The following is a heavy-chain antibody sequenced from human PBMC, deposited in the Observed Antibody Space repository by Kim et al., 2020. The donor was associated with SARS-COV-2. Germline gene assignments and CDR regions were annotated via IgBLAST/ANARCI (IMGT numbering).Heavy chain of an antibody. Sequence: GGSLRLSCAASGFTFSSYGMHWVRQAPGKGLEWVAVISYDGSNKYYADSVKGRFTISRDNSKNTLYLQMNSLRAEDTAVYYCAKDGADTAMGIYYYYYM. V-gene: IGHV3-30*18. CDR1: GFTFSSYG. D-gene: IGHD5-18*01. CDR2: ISYDGSNK. J-gene: IGHJ6*03. CDR3: AKDGADTAMGIYYYYYM.